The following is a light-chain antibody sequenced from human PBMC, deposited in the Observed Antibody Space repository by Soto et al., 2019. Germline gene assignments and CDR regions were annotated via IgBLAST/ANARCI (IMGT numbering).Light chain of an antibody. CDR3: QKRSNWPIT. CDR1: QSVSSY. CDR2: DAS. J-gene: IGKJ5*01. Sequence: EIVLAQSPATISLYPVEIASVSCRASQSVSSYLAWYQQKPGQAPRLLIYDASNRATGIPARFSGSGSGTDFTLTISSLEPEDFAVYYCQKRSNWPITFGQGTQLEIK. V-gene: IGKV3-11*01.